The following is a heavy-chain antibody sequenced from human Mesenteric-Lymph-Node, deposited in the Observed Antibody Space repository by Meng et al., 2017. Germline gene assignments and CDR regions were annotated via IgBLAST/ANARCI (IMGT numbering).Heavy chain of an antibody. V-gene: IGHV4-30-4*01. CDR3: ARGQKGHFDL. J-gene: IGHJ2*01. Sequence: GTERVKPLRTLSLHCVVSGGALSSSNCYWSCIRQPPWKGLECSGHIYSRGSTYYTPSLNSRITRPVDTYKHQFSVQLSVVTAANTTVYYCARGQKGHFDLWGRGTLVTVSS. CDR1: GGALSSSNCY. CDR2: IYSRGST.